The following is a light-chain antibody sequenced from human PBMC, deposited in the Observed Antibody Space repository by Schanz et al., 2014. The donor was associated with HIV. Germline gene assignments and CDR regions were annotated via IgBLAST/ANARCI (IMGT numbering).Light chain of an antibody. J-gene: IGLJ2*01. Sequence: QSVLTQPASVSGSPGQSITISCTGTSGDVGRYDYVSWYQQHPGQAPKLLIYDVTYRPSGISNRFSGSKSGYTASLTVSGLQAEDEADYYCTSYAGSNDLVFGGGTKLTVL. CDR3: TSYAGSNDLV. CDR1: SGDVGRYDY. CDR2: DVT. V-gene: IGLV2-14*03.